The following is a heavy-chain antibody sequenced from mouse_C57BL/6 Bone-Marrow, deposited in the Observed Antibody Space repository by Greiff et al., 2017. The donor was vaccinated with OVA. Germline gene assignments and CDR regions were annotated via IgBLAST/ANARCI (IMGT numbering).Heavy chain of an antibody. CDR3: ATYYGSSYWFAY. D-gene: IGHD1-1*01. CDR2: IYPGDGDT. J-gene: IGHJ3*01. CDR1: GYAFSSSW. V-gene: IGHV1-82*01. Sequence: QVQLKESGPELVKPGASVKISCKASGYAFSSSWMNWVKQRPGKGLEWIGRIYPGDGDTNYNGKFKGKATLTADKSSSTAYMQPSSLTSEDSAVYFCATYYGSSYWFAYWGQGTLVTVSA.